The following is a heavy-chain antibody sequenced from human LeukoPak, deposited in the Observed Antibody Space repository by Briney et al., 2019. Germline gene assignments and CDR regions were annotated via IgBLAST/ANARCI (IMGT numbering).Heavy chain of an antibody. CDR2: IRSSSET. V-gene: IGHV3-48*01. Sequence: GGSLRLSCAVSGFTFSSHWMNWVRQAPGKGLEWVSHIRSSSETFYADSVKGRFTISRDNARNSLYLQMNNLRGEDTAIYYCARDAGNSGYGCDLWGQGTLVTVSS. J-gene: IGHJ5*02. CDR3: ARDAGNSGYGCDL. CDR1: GFTFSSHW. D-gene: IGHD5-12*01.